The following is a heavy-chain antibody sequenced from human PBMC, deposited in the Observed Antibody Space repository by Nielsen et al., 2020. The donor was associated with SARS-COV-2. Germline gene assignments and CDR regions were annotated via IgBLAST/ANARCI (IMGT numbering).Heavy chain of an antibody. V-gene: IGHV1-18*01. J-gene: IGHJ5*02. D-gene: IGHD3-16*02. CDR2: ISSNNDNT. Sequence: ASVKVSCKASGYSFTSCGISWVRQAPGQGLEWMGWISSNNDNTKYAQKFQGRVTMTTDTSTSTAYMELRSLRSDDTAVYYCARAVGDDSVWLSYRYPRIDRWGQGTLVTVSS. CDR3: ARAVGDDSVWLSYRYPRIDR. CDR1: GYSFTSCG.